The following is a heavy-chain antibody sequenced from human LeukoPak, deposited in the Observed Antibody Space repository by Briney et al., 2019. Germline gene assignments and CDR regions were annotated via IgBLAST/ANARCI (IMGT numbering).Heavy chain of an antibody. CDR1: GFTFSIFG. CDR2: IDARSDIT. D-gene: IGHD3-3*01. J-gene: IGHJ3*02. V-gene: IGHV3-48*01. CDR3: ARTYDFGRGPPGDAFDN. Sequence: GGSLRLSFAASGFTFSIFGLNWVRQAPGKGPEWISYIDARSDITYYADSVQGRFTISRDDARESVFLQMDGLRVDVTAVYYCARTYDFGRGPPGDAFDNWGPGTWVIVSA.